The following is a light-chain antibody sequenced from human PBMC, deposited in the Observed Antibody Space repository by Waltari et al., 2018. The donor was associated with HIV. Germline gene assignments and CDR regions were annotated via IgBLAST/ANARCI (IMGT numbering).Light chain of an antibody. V-gene: IGLV2-11*01. Sequence: QSALTQPPSVSGSPGQSVTISCTGTSSDVGVYDYVSWYQQHPGEAPKLMIYDVTKRPSGVPDRFSASKSGNTASLTISELQAEEEADYFCYSYAGSYMVCGGGTKLTVL. CDR3: YSYAGSYMV. CDR2: DVT. CDR1: SSDVGVYDY. J-gene: IGLJ3*02.